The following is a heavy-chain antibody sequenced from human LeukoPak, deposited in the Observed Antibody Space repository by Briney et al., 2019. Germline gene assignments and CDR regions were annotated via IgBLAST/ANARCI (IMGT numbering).Heavy chain of an antibody. CDR3: AKGMNYYDSSVYYYEGDAFDI. CDR2: ISWDGDNT. J-gene: IGHJ3*02. Sequence: GGSLRLSCAASGFTFDHYTIHWVRQAPGKGPEWVSLISWDGDNTYYADSVNGRFTISRDNSKNSLYLQMNSLRNEDTALYYCAKGMNYYDSSVYYYEGDAFDIWGQGTMVTVSS. CDR1: GFTFDHYT. V-gene: IGHV3-43*01. D-gene: IGHD3-22*01.